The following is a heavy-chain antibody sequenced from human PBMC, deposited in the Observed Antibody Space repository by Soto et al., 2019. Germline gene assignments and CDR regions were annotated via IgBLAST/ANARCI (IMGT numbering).Heavy chain of an antibody. CDR2: IYDSGNT. Sequence: QLQLQESGSGLVKPSQTLSLTCAVSGGSISGTTYSWSWIRQPPGKGLEWIGYIYDSGNTYYNPSLKSQFSISVDRSKNQFSLKLSSGTAADTAVYYCARGQGAAAGHSNFDYWGPGALVTVSS. D-gene: IGHD6-13*01. J-gene: IGHJ4*02. CDR3: ARGQGAAAGHSNFDY. CDR1: GGSISGTTYS. V-gene: IGHV4-30-2*01.